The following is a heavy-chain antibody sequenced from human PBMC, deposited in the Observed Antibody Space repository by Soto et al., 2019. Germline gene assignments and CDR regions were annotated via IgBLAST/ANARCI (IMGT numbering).Heavy chain of an antibody. Sequence: QVQLVQSGAEVKKPGSSVKVSCKASGGTFSSYAISWVRQAPGQGLEWMGGIIPIFGTANYAQKFQGRVTITADESTSTAYMERSSLRSEDTAVYYCARVERWPNYWYFDLWGRGNLVTVSS. CDR2: IIPIFGTA. V-gene: IGHV1-69*12. CDR1: GGTFSSYA. D-gene: IGHD4-17*01. CDR3: ARVERWPNYWYFDL. J-gene: IGHJ2*01.